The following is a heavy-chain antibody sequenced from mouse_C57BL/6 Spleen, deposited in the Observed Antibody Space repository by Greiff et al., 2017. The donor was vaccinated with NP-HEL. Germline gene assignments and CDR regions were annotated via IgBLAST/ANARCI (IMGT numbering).Heavy chain of an antibody. J-gene: IGHJ3*01. CDR1: GYTFTSYW. CDR3: ARDTTVGATEAY. Sequence: QVQLQQPGAELVRPGTSVKLSCKASGYTFTSYWMHWVKQRPGQGLEWIGVIDPSDSYTNYNQKFKGKATLTVDTSSSTAYMQLSSLTSEDSAVYYSARDTTVGATEAYWGQGTLVTVSA. V-gene: IGHV1-59*01. CDR2: IDPSDSYT. D-gene: IGHD1-1*01.